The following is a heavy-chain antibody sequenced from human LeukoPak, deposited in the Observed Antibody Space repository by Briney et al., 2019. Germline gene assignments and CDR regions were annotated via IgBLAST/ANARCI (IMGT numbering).Heavy chain of an antibody. CDR3: AKDCGDYVVRSYYYYGMDV. Sequence: GGSLRLSCAASGFTFTNYWMSWVRQAPGKGLEWVGNIKQDGSEKYYVDSVKGRFTISRDNAKNSLYLQMNSLRAEDTAVYYCAKDCGDYVVRSYYYYGMDVWGQGTTVTVSS. CDR2: IKQDGSEK. V-gene: IGHV3-7*01. D-gene: IGHD4-17*01. CDR1: GFTFTNYW. J-gene: IGHJ6*02.